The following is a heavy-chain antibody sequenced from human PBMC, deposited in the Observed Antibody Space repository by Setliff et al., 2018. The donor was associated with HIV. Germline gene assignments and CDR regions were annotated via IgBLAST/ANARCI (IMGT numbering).Heavy chain of an antibody. D-gene: IGHD6-19*01. CDR2: INPSGDST. Sequence: GASVKVSCKASGFTFTRYYMHWVRQAPGQGLEWMGIINPSGDSTTYAQKFRGRVTMTRDTTISTGYMELRGLTSDDTAVYYCARIPCSGGNCNRPPNHYYMDVWGQGTTVTAP. V-gene: IGHV1-46*01. CDR1: GFTFTRYY. J-gene: IGHJ6*03. CDR3: ARIPCSGGNCNRPPNHYYMDV.